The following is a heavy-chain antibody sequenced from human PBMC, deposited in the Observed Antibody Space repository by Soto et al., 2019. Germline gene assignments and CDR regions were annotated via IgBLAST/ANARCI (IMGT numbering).Heavy chain of an antibody. D-gene: IGHD6-19*01. Sequence: ASVKVSCKASGGTFSSYTISWVRQAPGQGLEWMGRIIPILGIANYAQKFQGRVTITADKSTSTAYMELSSLRSEDTAVYYCARGRGEDSSGWYEFDYWGQGTLVTVSS. CDR3: ARGRGEDSSGWYEFDY. CDR1: GGTFSSYT. CDR2: IIPILGIA. J-gene: IGHJ4*02. V-gene: IGHV1-69*02.